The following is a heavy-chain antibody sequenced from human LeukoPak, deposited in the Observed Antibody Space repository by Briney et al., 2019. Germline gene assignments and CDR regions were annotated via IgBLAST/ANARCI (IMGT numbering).Heavy chain of an antibody. D-gene: IGHD3-22*01. V-gene: IGHV3-74*01. J-gene: IGHJ4*02. CDR3: ARSATGGYFDS. Sequence: GGSLRLSRAASGFTFNNYWMHWVRQAPGKGLVWVSRINGDGSSTTYADSVKGRFTISRDNAKNTLYLQMNGLRAEDTALYYCARSATGGYFDSRGQGTLVTVSS. CDR2: INGDGSST. CDR1: GFTFNNYW.